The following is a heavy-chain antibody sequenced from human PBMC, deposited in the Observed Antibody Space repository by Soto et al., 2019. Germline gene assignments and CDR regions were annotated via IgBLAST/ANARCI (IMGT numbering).Heavy chain of an antibody. Sequence: EVQLLESGEGLEQPGGSLTISCAASGFTFFNYAMTWVRQAPGKGLEWVSSIGGTGAPTKYADSVKDRFIISRDNSKNTVYLQLSSPRPEDTAVYYCVRDPNGNHIGAFEMWGQGTGVTVSS. CDR3: VRDPNGNHIGAFEM. V-gene: IGHV3-23*01. D-gene: IGHD2-8*01. CDR1: GFTFFNYA. CDR2: IGGTGAPT. J-gene: IGHJ3*02.